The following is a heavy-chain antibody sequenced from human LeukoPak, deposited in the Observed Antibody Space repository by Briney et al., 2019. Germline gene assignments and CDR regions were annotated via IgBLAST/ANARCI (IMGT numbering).Heavy chain of an antibody. Sequence: GGSLRLSCTASGFTFGDYAMSWVRQAPGKGLEWVGFIRSKAYGGTTEYAASVKGRFTISRDDSKSIAYLQMNSLKTEDTAVYYCTRDQGSGWYVGNYFDYWGQGTLVNVSS. V-gene: IGHV3-49*04. J-gene: IGHJ4*02. D-gene: IGHD6-19*01. CDR1: GFTFGDYA. CDR2: IRSKAYGGTT. CDR3: TRDQGSGWYVGNYFDY.